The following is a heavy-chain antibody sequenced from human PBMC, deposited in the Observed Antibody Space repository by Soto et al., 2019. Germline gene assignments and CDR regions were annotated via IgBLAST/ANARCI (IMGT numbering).Heavy chain of an antibody. V-gene: IGHV4-31*03. CDR3: ARGRAGFFWRGRRYNRFYP. CDR1: GGSISSGGYY. Sequence: QVQLQESGPGLVKPSQTLSLTCTVSGGSISSGGYYWSWIRQHPGRGLEWFGYIYYSGSTYYNPSHKSRVTISLDATMNPYTWRMSSVIAADTAVYYCARGRAGFFWRGRRYNRFYPGGQGTLVTVSS. J-gene: IGHJ5*02. D-gene: IGHD3-3*01. CDR2: IYYSGST.